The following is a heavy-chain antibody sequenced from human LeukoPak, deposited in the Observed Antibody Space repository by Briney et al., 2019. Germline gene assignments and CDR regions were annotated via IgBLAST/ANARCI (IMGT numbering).Heavy chain of an antibody. J-gene: IGHJ4*02. CDR2: ISSSSSYK. CDR1: GFTFSTCT. CDR3: AREFQDRGNSSYRGFDY. Sequence: GGSLRLSCAASGFTFSTCTMNWVRQAPGKGLEWVSSISSSSSYKYYADSVKGRFTISRDNAKNSLYLQMNSLRAEDTAVYYCAREFQDRGNSSYRGFDYWGQGTLVTVSS. D-gene: IGHD6-13*01. V-gene: IGHV3-21*01.